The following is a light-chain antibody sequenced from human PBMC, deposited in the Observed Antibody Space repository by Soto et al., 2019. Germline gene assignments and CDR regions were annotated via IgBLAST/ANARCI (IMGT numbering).Light chain of an antibody. CDR1: QSVRTN. CDR3: QQYNSSPPSIT. V-gene: IGKV3-15*01. CDR2: GAF. J-gene: IGKJ5*01. Sequence: LSSAARVNAALSCRAIQSVRTNLAWYQQKPGQAPRLLSYGAFTRSTGIPARFSGRGSGTVFTLAIGSRQSEDISLYHCQQYNSSPPSITIELGTRLEIK.